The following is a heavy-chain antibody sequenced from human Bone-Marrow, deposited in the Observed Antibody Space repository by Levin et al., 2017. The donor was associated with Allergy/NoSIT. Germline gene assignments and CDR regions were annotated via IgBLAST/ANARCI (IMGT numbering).Heavy chain of an antibody. J-gene: IGHJ5*02. CDR2: IKEDGSEK. Sequence: GESLKISCAASGFTFSSYWMNWVRQAPGKGLEWVANIKEDGSEKYYVDSVKGRFTISRDNAKNSLYLQMNSLRAEDTAVYYCARASSSWYTGWFDPWGQGSLVTVSS. CDR3: ARASSSWYTGWFDP. D-gene: IGHD6-13*01. V-gene: IGHV3-7*01. CDR1: GFTFSSYW.